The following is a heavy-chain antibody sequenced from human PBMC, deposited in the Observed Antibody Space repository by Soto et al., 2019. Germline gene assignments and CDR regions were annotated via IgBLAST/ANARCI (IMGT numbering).Heavy chain of an antibody. CDR3: AQRVLRTVFGLVTTAAIYFEF. J-gene: IGHJ4*02. V-gene: IGHV2-5*02. Sequence: QITLNESGPTVVRPTETLTLTCSFSGFSLTTSGVGVGWIRQSPGKAPEWLVLIYWDDDTRYSASLKSRLTLTKGTSKNPVVLTLSGLDPTDTAPCYCAQRVLRTVFGLVTTAAIYFEFWGQGTPAAVSS. CDR1: GFSLTTSGVG. D-gene: IGHD3-3*01. CDR2: IYWDDDT.